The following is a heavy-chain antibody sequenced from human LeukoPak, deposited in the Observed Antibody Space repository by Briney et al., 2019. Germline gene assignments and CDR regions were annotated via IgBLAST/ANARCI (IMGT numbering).Heavy chain of an antibody. D-gene: IGHD1-1*01. CDR3: VAGTRGSRAFDI. J-gene: IGHJ3*02. CDR2: IYHSGST. V-gene: IGHV4-30-2*01. Sequence: SQTLSLTCTVSGGSISSGGYYWSWIRQPPGKGLEWIGYIYHSGSTYYNPSLKSRVTISVDRSKNQFSLKLSSVTAADTAVYYCVAGTRGSRAFDIWGQGTMVTVSS. CDR1: GGSISSGGYY.